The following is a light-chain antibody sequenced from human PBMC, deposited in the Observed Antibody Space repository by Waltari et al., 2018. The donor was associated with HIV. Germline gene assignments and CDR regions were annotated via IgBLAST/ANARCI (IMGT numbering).Light chain of an antibody. CDR2: AAS. J-gene: IGKJ2*01. CDR3: QQFSSSSYT. CDR1: QSLSSSY. V-gene: IGKV3-20*01. Sequence: EIVLTQSPDTLSLSPGERATLSCSASQSLSSSYLAWYQQKPGQAPRLLIYAASNRSTGIPDRCSGSGAGTDFTLTISRLEPQDFAVYYCQQFSSSSYTFGQGTKLEIK.